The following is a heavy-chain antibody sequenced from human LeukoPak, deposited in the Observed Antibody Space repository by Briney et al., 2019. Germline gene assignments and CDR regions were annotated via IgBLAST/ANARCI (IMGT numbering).Heavy chain of an antibody. J-gene: IGHJ4*02. CDR2: ISGSGGST. CDR3: AKRYYYGSGSYSTFDY. D-gene: IGHD3-10*01. Sequence: QAGGSLRLSCAASGFTFSSYAMSWVRQAPGKGLEWVSAISGSGGSTYYADSVKGRFTISRDNSKNTLYLQMNSLRAEDTAVYYCAKRYYYGSGSYSTFDYWGQGTLVTVSS. CDR1: GFTFSSYA. V-gene: IGHV3-23*01.